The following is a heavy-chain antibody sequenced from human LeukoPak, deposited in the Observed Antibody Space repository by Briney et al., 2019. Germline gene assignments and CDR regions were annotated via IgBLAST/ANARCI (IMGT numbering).Heavy chain of an antibody. V-gene: IGHV3-23*01. Sequence: PGGSLRLSCAASGFTFSSYAMSWVRQAPGKGLEWVSAISGSGGSTYYADSVKDRFTISRDNSKNTLYLQMNSLRAEDTAVYYCAKALLFDFTVTTGTWGQGTLVTVSS. CDR3: AKALLFDFTVTTGT. CDR2: ISGSGGST. CDR1: GFTFSSYA. J-gene: IGHJ5*02. D-gene: IGHD4-11*01.